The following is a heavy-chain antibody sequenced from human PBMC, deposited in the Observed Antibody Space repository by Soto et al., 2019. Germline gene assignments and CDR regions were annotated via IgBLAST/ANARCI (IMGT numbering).Heavy chain of an antibody. J-gene: IGHJ4*02. CDR1: GFTFSSYA. CDR2: ISGSGGST. D-gene: IGHD3-22*01. CDR3: AKDLGYYYDSSGYYDY. V-gene: IGHV3-23*01. Sequence: GGSLRLSCAASGFTFSSYAMSWVCQAPGKGLEWVSAISGSGGSTYYADSVKGRFTISRDNSKNTLYLQMNSLRAEDTAVYYCAKDLGYYYDSSGYYDYWGQGTLVTVSS.